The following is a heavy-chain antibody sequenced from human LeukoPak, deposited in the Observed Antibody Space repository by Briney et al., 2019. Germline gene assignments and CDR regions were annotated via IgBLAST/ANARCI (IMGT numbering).Heavy chain of an antibody. CDR2: IKSKTDGGTT. Sequence: GGSLRLSCAASGFTFSNAWMSWVRQAPGKGLEWVGRIKSKTDGGTTDYAAPVKGRFTISRDDSKNTLYLQMNSLKTEDTAVYYCTTGLVVVAAEIDEDDYWGQGTLVTVSS. D-gene: IGHD2-15*01. CDR1: GFTFSNAW. CDR3: TTGLVVVAAEIDEDDY. V-gene: IGHV3-15*01. J-gene: IGHJ4*02.